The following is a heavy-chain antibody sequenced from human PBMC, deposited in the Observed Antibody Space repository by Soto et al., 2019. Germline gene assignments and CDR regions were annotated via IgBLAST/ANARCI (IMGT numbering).Heavy chain of an antibody. Sequence: QVQLVQSGAEVKKPGSSVKVSCKASGGTFSSYAISWVRQAPGQGLEWMGGIIPIFGTADYAQKFQGRVTITADEPTATAYMELRCMRSERTAVYYCASHSDSIAYYYRRLYYWGQGTLVTVSS. CDR2: IIPIFGTA. J-gene: IGHJ4*02. V-gene: IGHV1-69*12. CDR1: GGTFSSYA. CDR3: ASHSDSIAYYYRRLYY. D-gene: IGHD3-22*01.